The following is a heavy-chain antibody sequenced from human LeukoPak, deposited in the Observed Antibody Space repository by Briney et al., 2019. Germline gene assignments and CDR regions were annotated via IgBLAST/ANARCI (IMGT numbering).Heavy chain of an antibody. CDR2: ISYDGSNK. Sequence: GGSLRLSCAAYGFTFSSYAMHWVRQAPGKGLEWVAVISYDGSNKYYADSVKGRFTISRDNSKNTLYLQMNSLRAEDTAVYCCAQEGSGSYYRLPFIYWGQGTLVTVSS. V-gene: IGHV3-30*04. D-gene: IGHD1-26*01. CDR1: GFTFSSYA. J-gene: IGHJ4*02. CDR3: AQEGSGSYYRLPFIY.